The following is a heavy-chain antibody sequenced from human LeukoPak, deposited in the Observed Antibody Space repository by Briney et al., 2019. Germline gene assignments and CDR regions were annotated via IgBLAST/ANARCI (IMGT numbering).Heavy chain of an antibody. CDR2: ISSEGSST. Sequence: GGSLRLSCAASGFTFSIYWMHWDRQAPGKGLVWVSRISSEGSSTTYADSVKGRFTISRDNAKDTLYLQMNSLRAEDTAVYYCARGENTYIDYWGQGTLVTVSS. D-gene: IGHD3-16*01. J-gene: IGHJ4*02. CDR1: GFTFSIYW. V-gene: IGHV3-74*01. CDR3: ARGENTYIDY.